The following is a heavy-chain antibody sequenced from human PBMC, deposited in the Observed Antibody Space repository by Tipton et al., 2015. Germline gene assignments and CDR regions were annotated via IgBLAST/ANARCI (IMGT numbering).Heavy chain of an antibody. CDR3: ARNSGWPENAFNI. V-gene: IGHV4-4*07. Sequence: TLSLTCNVSGAYISDYFWSWIRQPAGKGLEWIGRISSGGRTNYNPSLSSRVTISVDTSKTNFSLKLTSVTAADTAVYYCARNSGWPENAFNIWGQGTMVTVSS. J-gene: IGHJ3*02. D-gene: IGHD6-19*01. CDR1: GAYISDYF. CDR2: ISSGGRT.